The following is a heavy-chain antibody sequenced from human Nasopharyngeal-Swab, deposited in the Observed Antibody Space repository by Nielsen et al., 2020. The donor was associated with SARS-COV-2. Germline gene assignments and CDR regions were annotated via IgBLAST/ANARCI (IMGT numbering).Heavy chain of an antibody. Sequence: VRQAPGKGLEWVSVIYSGGSSTYYADSVKGRFTISRDNSKNTLYLQMNSLRAEDTAVYCCARGFLDDAFDIWGQGTMVTVSS. D-gene: IGHD3/OR15-3a*01. J-gene: IGHJ3*02. CDR2: IYSGGSST. CDR3: ARGFLDDAFDI. V-gene: IGHV3-23*03.